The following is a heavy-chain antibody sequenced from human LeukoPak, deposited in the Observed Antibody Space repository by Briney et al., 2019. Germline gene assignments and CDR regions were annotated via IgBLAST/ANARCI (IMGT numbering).Heavy chain of an antibody. CDR2: ISSSSSYI. J-gene: IGHJ3*02. V-gene: IGHV3-21*01. D-gene: IGHD3-22*01. CDR3: ATFGSSGFAFDI. Sequence: GGSLRLSCAASGFTFSSYSMNWVRQAPGKGLEWVSSISSSSSYIYYAASVKGRFTISRDNAKNSLYLQMNSLRAEDTAVYYCATFGSSGFAFDIWGQGTMVTVSS. CDR1: GFTFSSYS.